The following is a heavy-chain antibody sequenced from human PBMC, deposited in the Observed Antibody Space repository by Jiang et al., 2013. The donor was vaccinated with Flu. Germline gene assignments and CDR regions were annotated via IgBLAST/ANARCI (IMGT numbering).Heavy chain of an antibody. CDR1: GYTFTGYY. CDR3: ARGGIMITFGGSYDAFDI. Sequence: SGAEVKKPGASVKVSCKASGYTFTGYYMHWVRQAPGQGLEWMGWINPNSGGTNYAQKFQGWVTMTRDTSISTAYMELSRLRSDDTAVYYCARGGIMITFGGSYDAFDIWGQGTMVTVSS. J-gene: IGHJ3*02. V-gene: IGHV1-2*04. D-gene: IGHD3-16*01. CDR2: INPNSGGT.